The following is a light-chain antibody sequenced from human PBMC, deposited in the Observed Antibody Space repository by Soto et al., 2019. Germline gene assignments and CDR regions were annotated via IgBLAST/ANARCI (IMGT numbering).Light chain of an antibody. CDR3: QQNYSTPLT. V-gene: IGKV4-1*01. J-gene: IGKJ4*01. CDR1: QSVLYSSNNKNC. Sequence: DIVMTQSPDSLAVSLGERATINCKSSQSVLYSSNNKNCLAWYQQKPGQPPKLLIYWASTRESGVPDRFSGSGSWTDFTLTISSLQAEDVAVYYCQQNYSTPLTFGGGTKVEIK. CDR2: WAS.